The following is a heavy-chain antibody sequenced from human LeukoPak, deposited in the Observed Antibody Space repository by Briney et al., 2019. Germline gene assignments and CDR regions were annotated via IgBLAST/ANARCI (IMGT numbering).Heavy chain of an antibody. J-gene: IGHJ6*02. Sequence: GGSLRLSCAASGFTFSSYAMSWVRQAPGKELEWVSAISGSGGSTYYADSVKGRFTISRDNSKNTLYLQMNSLRAEDTAVYYCAKASYYYDSSGYYPPTYYYYGMDVWGQGTTVTVSS. CDR1: GFTFSSYA. V-gene: IGHV3-23*01. D-gene: IGHD3-22*01. CDR2: ISGSGGST. CDR3: AKASYYYDSSGYYPPTYYYYGMDV.